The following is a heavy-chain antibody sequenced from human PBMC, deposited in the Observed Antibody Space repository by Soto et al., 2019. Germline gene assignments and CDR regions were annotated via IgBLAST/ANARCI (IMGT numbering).Heavy chain of an antibody. D-gene: IGHD6-13*01. V-gene: IGHV3-30*18. CDR3: AKDGAIAAADYFFDY. Sequence: PGGSLILSCAASGFTFSNYAIHWVRQAPGKGLEWVAVIASDGKDKRYADSVKGRFTISRDNSKNTVYLQMNSLRGEDTAVYYCAKDGAIAAADYFFDYWGQGSLVTVSS. J-gene: IGHJ4*02. CDR2: IASDGKDK. CDR1: GFTFSNYA.